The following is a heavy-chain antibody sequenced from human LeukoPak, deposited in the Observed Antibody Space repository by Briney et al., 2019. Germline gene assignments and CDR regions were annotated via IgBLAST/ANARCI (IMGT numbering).Heavy chain of an antibody. CDR2: INHSGST. J-gene: IGHJ1*01. CDR1: GGSFSGYY. D-gene: IGHD3-22*01. Sequence: SETLSLTCAVYGGSFSGYYWSWIRQPPGKGLEWIGEINHSGSTNYNPSLKSRVTISVDTSKNQLSLKLSSVTAADTAVYYCARSRGRNFYDTTGRSPEFWGQGTLVTVSS. V-gene: IGHV4-34*01. CDR3: ARSRGRNFYDTTGRSPEF.